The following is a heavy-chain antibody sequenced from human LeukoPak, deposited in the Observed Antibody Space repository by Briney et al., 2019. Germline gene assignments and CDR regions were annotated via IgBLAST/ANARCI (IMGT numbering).Heavy chain of an antibody. CDR2: IYYSGST. V-gene: IGHV4-59*08. Sequence: KPSETLSLTCTVSGGSISRYYWSWIRQPPGKGLEWIGYIYYSGSTNYNPSLKSRVTISVDTSKNQFSLKLSSVTAADTAVYYCARSPGCGGDCTFFDYWGQGTLVTVSS. CDR3: ARSPGCGGDCTFFDY. J-gene: IGHJ4*02. D-gene: IGHD2-21*02. CDR1: GGSISRYY.